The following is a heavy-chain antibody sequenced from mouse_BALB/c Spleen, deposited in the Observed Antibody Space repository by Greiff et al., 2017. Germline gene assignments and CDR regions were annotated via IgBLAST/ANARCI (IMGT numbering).Heavy chain of an antibody. CDR3: ARTNFYYAMDY. V-gene: IGHV5-17*02. Sequence: EVHLVESGGGLVQPGGSRKLSCAASGFTFSSFGMHWVRQAPEKGLEWVAYISSGSSTIYYADTVKGRFTISRDNPKNTLFLQMTSLRAEDTAMYYYARTNFYYAMDYWGQGTSVTVSS. CDR2: ISSGSSTI. CDR1: GFTFSSFG. J-gene: IGHJ4*01. D-gene: IGHD4-1*01.